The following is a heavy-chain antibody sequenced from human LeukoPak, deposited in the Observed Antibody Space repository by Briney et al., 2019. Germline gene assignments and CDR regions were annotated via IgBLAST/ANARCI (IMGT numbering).Heavy chain of an antibody. CDR1: GFIFGSYS. CDR2: ISSGSTTI. Sequence: GGSLRLSCAASGFIFGSYSMNWVRQAPGKGLEWVSYISSGSTTIYYSDSVKGRFTISRDNARDSLYLQMNSLRAEDAAVYYCARIYNDYGDYATAGLGYWGQGALVTVSS. D-gene: IGHD4-17*01. V-gene: IGHV3-48*04. CDR3: ARIYNDYGDYATAGLGY. J-gene: IGHJ4*02.